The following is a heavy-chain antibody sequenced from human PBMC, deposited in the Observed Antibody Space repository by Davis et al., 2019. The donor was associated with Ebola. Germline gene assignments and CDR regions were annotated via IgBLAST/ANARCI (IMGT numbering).Heavy chain of an antibody. J-gene: IGHJ4*02. D-gene: IGHD4-23*01. V-gene: IGHV3-30*04. Sequence: GGSLRLSCAASGSTFSSYAMHWVRQAPGKGLEWAAVISYDGSNKYYADSVKCRFTISRDNSKNTLYLQMNSLRAEDTAVYYCAREAVRTVAYFDYWGQGTLVTVSS. CDR2: ISYDGSNK. CDR1: GSTFSSYA. CDR3: AREAVRTVAYFDY.